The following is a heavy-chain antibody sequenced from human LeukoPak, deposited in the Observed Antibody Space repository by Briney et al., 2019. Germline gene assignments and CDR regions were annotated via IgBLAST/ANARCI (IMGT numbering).Heavy chain of an antibody. Sequence: SETLSLTCTVSGGSISSSSYYWGWIRQPPGEGLEWIGSIYYSGSSYYNPSLKSRVTVSVDTSKNQFSLKLSSVTAADTAVYYCARDPASGSYDAQTVWGQGTMVTVSS. V-gene: IGHV4-39*07. J-gene: IGHJ3*01. CDR1: GGSISSSSYY. D-gene: IGHD1-26*01. CDR3: ARDPASGSYDAQTV. CDR2: IYYSGSS.